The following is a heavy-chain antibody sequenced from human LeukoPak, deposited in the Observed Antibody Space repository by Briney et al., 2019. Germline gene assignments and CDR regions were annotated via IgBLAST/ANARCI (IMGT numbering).Heavy chain of an antibody. CDR2: IYSGGST. D-gene: IGHD6-25*01. J-gene: IGHJ6*03. V-gene: IGHV3-66*01. Sequence: PGGSLRLSCAASGFTVSSNYMSWVRQAPGKGLEWVSVIYSGGSTYYADSVKGRFTISRDNSKNTLYLQMNSLRAEDTAVYYCASSGGYYHYYMDVWGKGTTVTVSS. CDR1: GFTVSSNY. CDR3: ASSGGYYHYYMDV.